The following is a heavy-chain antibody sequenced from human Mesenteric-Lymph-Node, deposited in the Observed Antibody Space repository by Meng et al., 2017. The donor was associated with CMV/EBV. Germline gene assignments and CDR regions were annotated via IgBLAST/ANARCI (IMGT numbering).Heavy chain of an antibody. CDR3: AKDFWGSSSWPYYYYYGMDV. CDR2: ISWNSGSI. CDR1: GFTFDDYA. J-gene: IGHJ6*02. V-gene: IGHV3-9*01. D-gene: IGHD6-13*01. Sequence: SLKISCAASGFTFDDYAMHWVRQAPGKGLEWVSGISWNSGSIGYADSVKGRFTISRDNSKNTLYLQMNSLRAEDTAVYYCAKDFWGSSSWPYYYYYGMDVWGQGTTVTVSS.